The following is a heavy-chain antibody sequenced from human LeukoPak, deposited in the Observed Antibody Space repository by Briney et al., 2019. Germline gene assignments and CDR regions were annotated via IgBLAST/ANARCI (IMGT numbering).Heavy chain of an antibody. D-gene: IGHD3-22*01. CDR1: GFTFSNYA. V-gene: IGHV3-23*01. CDR2: ISHSAAI. CDR3: AKRGVVIRVILVGFHKEAYYFDS. Sequence: GGSLRLSCAASGFTFSNYAMIRVRQAPGKGLEWVSGISHSAAIYYADSVKGRFTISRDNPKNTLYLQMNSLRVEDTAVYFCAKRGVVIRVILVGFHKEAYYFDSWGQGALVTVSS. J-gene: IGHJ4*02.